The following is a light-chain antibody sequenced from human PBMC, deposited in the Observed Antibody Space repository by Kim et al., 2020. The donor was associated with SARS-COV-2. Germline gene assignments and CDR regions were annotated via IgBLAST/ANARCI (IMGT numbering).Light chain of an antibody. CDR2: VAS. CDR3: LQYHNYPRT. Sequence: ASVGDRVIITCRPSQGMRDDLGWYQQKPGKAPKLLMYVASSPQSGVPSRFSGSGSGTDFTLTISSLQPEDFATYYCLQYHNYPRTFGQGTKVYIK. CDR1: QGMRDD. V-gene: IGKV1-6*01. J-gene: IGKJ1*01.